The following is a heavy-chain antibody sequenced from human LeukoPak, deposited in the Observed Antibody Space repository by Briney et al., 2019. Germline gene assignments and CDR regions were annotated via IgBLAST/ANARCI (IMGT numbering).Heavy chain of an antibody. CDR2: ISYDGSNK. D-gene: IGHD2-15*01. CDR1: GFTFSGYP. J-gene: IGHJ4*02. V-gene: IGHV3-30*14. Sequence: PGKSLRLSCAASGFTFSGYPIHWVRQAPGKGLEWVAVISYDGSNKYYADSVKGRFTISRDNSKNTLYLQMNSLRTEDTAIYFCARDRSGPFDYWGQGTLVTVSS. CDR3: ARDRSGPFDY.